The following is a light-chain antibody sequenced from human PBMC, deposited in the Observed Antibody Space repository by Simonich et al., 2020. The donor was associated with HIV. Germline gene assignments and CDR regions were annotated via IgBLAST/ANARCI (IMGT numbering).Light chain of an antibody. V-gene: IGLV2-23*01. Sequence: QSALTQPASVSGSPGQSITISCTGTSSDVGNYNLVSWYQQHPGKAPKHMIYEGSKRPAGVSNRFSGTKSGNTASLTISGLQAEDEADYYCCSYAGSTTAVFGGGTQLTVL. CDR3: CSYAGSTTAV. CDR2: EGS. CDR1: SSDVGNYNL. J-gene: IGLJ7*01.